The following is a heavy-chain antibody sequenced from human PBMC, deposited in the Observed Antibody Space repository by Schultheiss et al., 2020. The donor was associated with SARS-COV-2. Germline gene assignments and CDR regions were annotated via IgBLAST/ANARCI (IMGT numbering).Heavy chain of an antibody. CDR2: IYHSGST. J-gene: IGHJ4*02. CDR3: ASIGQLGFDY. V-gene: IGHV4-39*01. D-gene: IGHD5-18*01. Sequence: SETLSLTCTVSGGSISSGGYYWSWIRQHPGKGLEWIGSIYHSGSTYYNPSLKSRVTISVDTSKNQFSLKLSSVTAADTAVYYCASIGQLGFDYWGQGTLVTVSS. CDR1: GGSISSGGYY.